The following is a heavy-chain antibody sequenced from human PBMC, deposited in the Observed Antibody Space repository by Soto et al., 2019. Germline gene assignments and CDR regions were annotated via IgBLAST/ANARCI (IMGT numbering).Heavy chain of an antibody. CDR2: IYYSGST. V-gene: IGHV4-31*03. D-gene: IGHD6-13*01. CDR3: ARYSSSWYWFDP. Sequence: QVQLQESGPGLVKPSQTLSLTCTVSGGSISGGGYYWSWIRQHPGKGLEWIGYIYYSGSTYYNPSLKSRVTISVDTSKNQFSLKLSSVTAADTAVYYCARYSSSWYWFDPWGQGTLVTVSS. J-gene: IGHJ5*02. CDR1: GGSISGGGYY.